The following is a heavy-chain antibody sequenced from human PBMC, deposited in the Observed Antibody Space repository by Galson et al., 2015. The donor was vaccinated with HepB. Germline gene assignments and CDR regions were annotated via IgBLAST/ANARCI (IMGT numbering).Heavy chain of an antibody. CDR3: ARERGSIFSQLYYFDY. D-gene: IGHD3-16*01. J-gene: IGHJ4*02. CDR2: ISSSSSTTI. CDR1: GFTFNSYS. V-gene: IGHV3-48*04. Sequence: SLRLSCAASGFTFNSYSMNWVRQAPGKGLEWLSYISSSSSTTIYYADSVKGRFTISRDNAMSSLYLQMNSLRAEDTAVYYRARERGSIFSQLYYFDYWGQGALVTVSS.